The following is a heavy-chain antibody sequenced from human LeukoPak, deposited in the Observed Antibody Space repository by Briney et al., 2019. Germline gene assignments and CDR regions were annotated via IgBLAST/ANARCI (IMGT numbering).Heavy chain of an antibody. CDR1: GGSFTSSNW. Sequence: PSETLSLTCTVSGGSFTSSNWWTWVRQPPGKGLEWIGETYHSGSTNYNPSLKSRVTISVDRSKNQFSLKLSSVTAADTAVYYCARGYSSSWYDPYYFDYWGQGTLVTVSS. V-gene: IGHV4-4*02. CDR3: ARGYSSSWYDPYYFDY. J-gene: IGHJ4*02. D-gene: IGHD6-13*01. CDR2: TYHSGST.